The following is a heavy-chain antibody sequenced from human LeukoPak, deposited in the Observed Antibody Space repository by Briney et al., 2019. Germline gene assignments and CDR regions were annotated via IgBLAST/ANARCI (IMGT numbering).Heavy chain of an antibody. D-gene: IGHD1-26*01. CDR1: GYSFTTYW. CDR2: IYPGDSDT. CDR3: ARQRGGIYYLVTERHFDY. J-gene: IGHJ4*02. Sequence: GESLKVSCKGSGYSFTTYWIGWVRQMPGKGLEWMGVIYPGDSDTRYSPSFQGQVTISADKSISTAYLQWSSLKASDTAMYYRARQRGGIYYLVTERHFDYWGQGTLVTVSS. V-gene: IGHV5-51*01.